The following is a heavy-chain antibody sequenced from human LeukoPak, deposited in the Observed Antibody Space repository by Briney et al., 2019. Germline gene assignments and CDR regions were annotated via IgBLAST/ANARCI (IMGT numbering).Heavy chain of an antibody. CDR3: AIHIVVVPAAKKKNWFDP. J-gene: IGHJ5*02. CDR2: IYYSGST. CDR1: GGSISSYY. V-gene: IGHV4-59*08. Sequence: PSETLSLTCTVSGGSISSYYWSWIRQPPGKGLEWIGYIYYSGSTNYNPSLKSRVTISVDTSKNQFSLKLSSVTAADTAVYCCAIHIVVVPAAKKKNWFDPWGQGTLVTVSS. D-gene: IGHD2-2*01.